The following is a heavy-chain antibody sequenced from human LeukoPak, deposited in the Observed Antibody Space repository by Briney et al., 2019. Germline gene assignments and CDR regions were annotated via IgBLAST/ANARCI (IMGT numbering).Heavy chain of an antibody. CDR1: GYSFTSYW. CDR3: ARHAPGIAVAGTPYYCYMDV. D-gene: IGHD6-19*01. Sequence: GESLKISCKGSGYSFTSYWIGWVRQMPGKGLEWMGIIYPGDSDTRYSPSFQGQVTISADKSISTAYLQWSSLKASDTAMYYCARHAPGIAVAGTPYYCYMDVWGKGTTVTVSS. J-gene: IGHJ6*03. V-gene: IGHV5-51*01. CDR2: IYPGDSDT.